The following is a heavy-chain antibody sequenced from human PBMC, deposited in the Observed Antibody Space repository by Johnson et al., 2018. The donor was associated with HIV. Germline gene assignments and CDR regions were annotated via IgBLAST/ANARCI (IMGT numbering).Heavy chain of an antibody. CDR2: TSWNSGST. Sequence: VLLVESGGGLVQPGRSLRLSCAASGFTFDDYAMHWVRQAPGKGLEWVSGTSWNSGSTGYADSVKGRFIISRDNAKNSLHLQMNSLRAEDTAVYYCARGPSAYCGGDCPGGAFDIWGQGTMVTVSS. CDR1: GFTFDDYA. V-gene: IGHV3-9*01. J-gene: IGHJ3*02. D-gene: IGHD2-21*02. CDR3: ARGPSAYCGGDCPGGAFDI.